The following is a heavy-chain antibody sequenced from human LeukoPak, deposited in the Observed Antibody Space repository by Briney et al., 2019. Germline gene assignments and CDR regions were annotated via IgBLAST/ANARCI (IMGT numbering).Heavy chain of an antibody. CDR1: GGSFSGYY. Sequence: AETLSLTCAVYGGSFSGYYWSWIRQPPGKGLEWIGEINHSGSTKYNPSLKSRVTISVDTSKNQFSLKLSSVTAADTAVYYCARRSPWGSLYYFDYWGQGTLVTVSS. V-gene: IGHV4-34*01. CDR2: INHSGST. J-gene: IGHJ4*02. D-gene: IGHD7-27*01. CDR3: ARRSPWGSLYYFDY.